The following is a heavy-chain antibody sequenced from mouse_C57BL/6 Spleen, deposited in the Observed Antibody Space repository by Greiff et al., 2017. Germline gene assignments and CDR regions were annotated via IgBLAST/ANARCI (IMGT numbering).Heavy chain of an antibody. J-gene: IGHJ4*01. V-gene: IGHV1-55*01. CDR3: ARGGIGSTLDAMDD. Sequence: QVQLQQPGAELVKPGASVKMSCKASGYTFTSYWITWVKQRPGQGLEWIGDIYPGSGSTNYNEKFKSKATLTVDTSSSTAYMQLSSLTSEDSAVYYCARGGIGSTLDAMDDWGQGTSVTVSS. CDR2: IYPGSGST. CDR1: GYTFTSYW.